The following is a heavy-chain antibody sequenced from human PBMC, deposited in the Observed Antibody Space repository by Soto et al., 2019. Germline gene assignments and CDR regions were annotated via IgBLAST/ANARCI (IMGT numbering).Heavy chain of an antibody. V-gene: IGHV4-31*03. CDR3: ARVYDSSGYYLKAFDI. D-gene: IGHD3-22*01. CDR2: IYYSGST. J-gene: IGHJ3*02. Sequence: QVQLQESGPGLVKPSQTLSLTCTVSGGSISSGGYYWSWIRQHPGKGLEWIGYIYYSGSTYYNPSLKSRVTISVDTSKNQFSLKLSSVTAADTAVYYCARVYDSSGYYLKAFDIWGQGTMVTVSS. CDR1: GGSISSGGYY.